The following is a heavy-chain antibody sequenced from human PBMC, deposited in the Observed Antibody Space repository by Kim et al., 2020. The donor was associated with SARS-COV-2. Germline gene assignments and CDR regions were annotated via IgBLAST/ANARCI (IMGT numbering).Heavy chain of an antibody. D-gene: IGHD1-26*01. Sequence: SVKVSCKASGGTFSSYAISWVRQAPGQGLEWMGGIIPIFGTANYAQKFQGRVTITADESTSTAYMELSSLRSEDTAVYYCASPGGRIVGARDAFDIWGQGTMVTVSS. CDR3: ASPGGRIVGARDAFDI. V-gene: IGHV1-69*13. CDR1: GGTFSSYA. CDR2: IIPIFGTA. J-gene: IGHJ3*02.